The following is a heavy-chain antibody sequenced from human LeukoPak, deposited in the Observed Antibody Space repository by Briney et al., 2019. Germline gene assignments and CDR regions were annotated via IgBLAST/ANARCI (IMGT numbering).Heavy chain of an antibody. CDR3: ARVRRAYDSRNYVSSYTGMDV. D-gene: IGHD3-16*01. Sequence: SETLSLTCTVSGASISSGGYYWGWIRQPPGKGLEWIAEIKHSGGTTYNPSLQSRVIISVDRSKNQVSLQMSFVTAADTAVYYCARVRRAYDSRNYVSSYTGMDVWGQGTTVTVSS. J-gene: IGHJ6*02. CDR1: GASISSGGYY. CDR2: IKHSGGT. V-gene: IGHV4-39*07.